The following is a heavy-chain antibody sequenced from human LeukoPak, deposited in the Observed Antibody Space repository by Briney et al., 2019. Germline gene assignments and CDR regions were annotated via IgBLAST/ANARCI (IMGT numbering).Heavy chain of an antibody. CDR2: IIPILGIA. D-gene: IGHD3-10*01. J-gene: IGHJ4*02. CDR1: GGTFSSYA. V-gene: IGHV1-69*04. CDR3: ARHPITMVRGVRAYSFDY. Sequence: EASVKVSCKASGGTFSSYAISWVRQAPGQGLEWMGRIIPILGIANYAQKFQGRVTITADKSTSTAYMELSSLRSEDTAVYYCARHPITMVRGVRAYSFDYGGQGPLVTVSS.